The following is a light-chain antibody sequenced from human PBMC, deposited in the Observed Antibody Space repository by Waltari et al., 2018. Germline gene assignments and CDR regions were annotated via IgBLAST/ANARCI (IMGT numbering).Light chain of an antibody. Sequence: QSALTQPASVSGSPGQSITISCTGTSSDVGNYNLVSWYQQYPGKAPKVRIYDDNRRPSGVSERFSGSKSGNTASLTISGVQAEDEADYYCCSYAGSYTWVFGGGTKLTVL. CDR2: DDN. V-gene: IGLV2-23*01. CDR3: CSYAGSYTWV. J-gene: IGLJ3*02. CDR1: SSDVGNYNL.